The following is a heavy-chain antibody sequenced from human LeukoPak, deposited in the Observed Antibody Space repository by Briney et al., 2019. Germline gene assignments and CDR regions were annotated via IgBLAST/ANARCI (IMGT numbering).Heavy chain of an antibody. CDR2: INHSGST. V-gene: IGHV4-34*01. Sequence: SETLSLTCAVHGGSFSGYYWSWIRQPPGKGLEWIGEINHSGSTNYNPSLKSRVTISVDTSKNQFSLKLSSVTAADTAVYYCASPGSGRHAFDIWGQGTMVTVSS. CDR1: GGSFSGYY. D-gene: IGHD3-10*01. CDR3: ASPGSGRHAFDI. J-gene: IGHJ3*02.